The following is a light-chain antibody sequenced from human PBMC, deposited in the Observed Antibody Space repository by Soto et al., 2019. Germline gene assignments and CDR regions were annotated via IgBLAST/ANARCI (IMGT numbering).Light chain of an antibody. CDR2: GAS. CDR1: HSVSNSY. CDR3: QQYGTTRIT. Sequence: MMMTQSPPTLSVSPGERGTLACRTSHSVSNSYVAWHQQKPGQAPMLLKYGASNRAAGIPDRFSGSGSETDFTLTISRLEAEDFAVYYCQQYGTTRITFGQGTKVDTK. V-gene: IGKV3-20*01. J-gene: IGKJ1*01.